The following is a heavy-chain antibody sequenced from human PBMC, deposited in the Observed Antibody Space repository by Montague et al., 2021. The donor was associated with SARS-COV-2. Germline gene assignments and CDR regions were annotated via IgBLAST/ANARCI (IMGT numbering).Heavy chain of an antibody. D-gene: IGHD3-10*01. J-gene: IGHJ4*02. Sequence: QSGAEVKKPGESLKISCKGYGYSFSSYWIAWVRQMPGKGLEYMGIIYPRDLDTKYSPAFQGQVSISADKSISTAYLQWSSLKASDTAMYYCARHEFYHDGPVAVPFDLWGQGTLVTVSS. CDR3: ARHEFYHDGPVAVPFDL. CDR1: GYSFSSYW. V-gene: IGHV5-51*01. CDR2: IYPRDLDT.